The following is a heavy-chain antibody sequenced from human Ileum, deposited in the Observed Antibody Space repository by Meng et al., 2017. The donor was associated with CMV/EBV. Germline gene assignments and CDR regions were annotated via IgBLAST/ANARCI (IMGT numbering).Heavy chain of an antibody. D-gene: IGHD2-2*01. CDR2: IYSGGST. CDR3: AREAYCSGTTCYPPN. J-gene: IGHJ4*02. V-gene: IGHV3-53*01. Sequence: GGSLRLSCAASGLTVSSNYMSWVRQAPGKGLEWVSIIYSGGSTYYADSVKGRFTISRDTSKNTVYLQMNSLRADDTAVYYCAREAYCSGTTCYPPNWGQGTLVTVSS. CDR1: GLTVSSNY.